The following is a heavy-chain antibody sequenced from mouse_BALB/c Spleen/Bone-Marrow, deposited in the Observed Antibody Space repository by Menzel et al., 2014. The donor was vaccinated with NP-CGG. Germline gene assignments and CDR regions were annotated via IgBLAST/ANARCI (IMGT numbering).Heavy chain of an antibody. CDR3: ARYWVAY. CDR2: INPSSGYT. Sequence: VQLQQSAAELARPGASVKMSCKASGYTFTSYTVHWVKQRPGQGLEWIGYINPSSGYTEYNQKFKDKTTLTADKSSSTAYMQLSSLTSEDSAVYFCARYWVAYWGQGTLVTVSA. V-gene: IGHV1-4*02. J-gene: IGHJ3*01. CDR1: GYTFTSYT.